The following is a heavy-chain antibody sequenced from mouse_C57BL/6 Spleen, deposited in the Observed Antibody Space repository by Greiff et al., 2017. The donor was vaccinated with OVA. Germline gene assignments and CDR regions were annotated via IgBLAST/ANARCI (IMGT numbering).Heavy chain of an antibody. CDR3: AREKVDYAMDY. D-gene: IGHD1-1*01. CDR1: GYTFTSYG. Sequence: VQVVESGAELARPGASVKLSCKASGYTFTSYGISWVKQRTGQGLEWIGEIYPRSGNTYYNEKFKGKATLTADKSSSTAYMELRSLTSEDSAVYFCAREKVDYAMDYWGQGTSVTVSS. J-gene: IGHJ4*01. V-gene: IGHV1-81*01. CDR2: IYPRSGNT.